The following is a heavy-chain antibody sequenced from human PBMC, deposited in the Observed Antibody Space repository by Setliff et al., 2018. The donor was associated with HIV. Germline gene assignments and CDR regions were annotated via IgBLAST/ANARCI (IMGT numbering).Heavy chain of an antibody. Sequence: SVKVSCKVSGDTSRNYAINWVRLAPGQGLEWMGEIMALFQRTQYAQKFQGRVTFTTDESTSTAYMELRSLRSDDTAIFYCARGRMAAAGMFIPRALDYWGQGTLVTVSS. J-gene: IGHJ4*02. CDR1: GDTSRNYA. D-gene: IGHD6-13*01. V-gene: IGHV1-69*05. CDR3: ARGRMAAAGMFIPRALDY. CDR2: IMALFQRT.